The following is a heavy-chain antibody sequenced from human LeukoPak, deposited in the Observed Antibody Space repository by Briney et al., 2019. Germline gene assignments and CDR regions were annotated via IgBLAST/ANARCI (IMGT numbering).Heavy chain of an antibody. Sequence: ASVKVSCKASGYTFTSYGISWVRQAPGQGLEWMGWISAYNGNTNYAQKLQSRVTMTTDTSTSTAYMELRSLRSDDTAVYYCARVVLYYDILTGYYLNWFDPWGQGTLVTVSS. CDR1: GYTFTSYG. J-gene: IGHJ5*02. D-gene: IGHD3-9*01. CDR3: ARVVLYYDILTGYYLNWFDP. V-gene: IGHV1-18*01. CDR2: ISAYNGNT.